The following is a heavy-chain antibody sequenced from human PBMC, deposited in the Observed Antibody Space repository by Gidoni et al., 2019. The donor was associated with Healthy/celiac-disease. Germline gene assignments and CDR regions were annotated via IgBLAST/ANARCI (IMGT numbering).Heavy chain of an antibody. V-gene: IGHV3-23*01. CDR3: AKRTYSGWANTLDY. CDR2: ISGSGGST. J-gene: IGHJ4*02. D-gene: IGHD6-19*01. CDR1: GFTFSSYA. Sequence: EVQLLESGGGLVPPGGSLRLSCAASGFTFSSYAMSWVRQAPGKGLEWVSAISGSGGSTYYAYSVKGRFTISRDNSKNTLYLQMNSLRAEDTAVYYCAKRTYSGWANTLDYWGQGTLVTVSS.